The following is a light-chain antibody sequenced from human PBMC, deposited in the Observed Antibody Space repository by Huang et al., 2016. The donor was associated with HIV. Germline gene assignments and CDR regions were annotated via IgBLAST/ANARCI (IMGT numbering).Light chain of an antibody. J-gene: IGKJ3*01. V-gene: IGKV3-20*01. Sequence: EIVLTQSPGTLSLSPGESATLSCRASESVSRTYLAWYQQKPGQAPRLLIYGASKRATGIPDRFSGSGSGTDCTLTISGLEPEDFAVYYCQQYGTSPLFTFGPGTKVDIK. CDR1: ESVSRTY. CDR3: QQYGTSPLFT. CDR2: GAS.